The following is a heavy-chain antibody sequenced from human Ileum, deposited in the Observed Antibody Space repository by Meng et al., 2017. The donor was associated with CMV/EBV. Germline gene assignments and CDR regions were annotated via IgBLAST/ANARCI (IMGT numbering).Heavy chain of an antibody. Sequence: QVQLVQAGAEVKSPGAAVTVSCKASGYSFTGYYIHWVRQAPGRGLEWMGGINPDSGATNYALNFQGRVTLTRDTSITTTFMELTRLIYDDTAVYYCARENWVYDYWGQGTLVTVSS. CDR3: ARENWVYDY. V-gene: IGHV1-2*02. CDR1: GYSFTGYY. CDR2: INPDSGAT. D-gene: IGHD7-27*01. J-gene: IGHJ4*02.